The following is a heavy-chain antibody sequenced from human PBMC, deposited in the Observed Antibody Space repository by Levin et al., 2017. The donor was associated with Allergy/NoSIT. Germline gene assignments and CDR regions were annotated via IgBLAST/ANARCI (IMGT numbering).Heavy chain of an antibody. Sequence: LSLTCAASGFTFSNAWMSWVRQAPGKGLEWVGRIKSKTDGGTTDYAAPVKGRFTISRDDSKNTLYLQMNSLKTEDTAVYYCTKGRWLLWANGPDYWGQGTLVTVSS. J-gene: IGHJ4*02. V-gene: IGHV3-15*01. CDR2: IKSKTDGGTT. CDR1: GFTFSNAW. CDR3: TKGRWLLWANGPDY. D-gene: IGHD2/OR15-2a*01.